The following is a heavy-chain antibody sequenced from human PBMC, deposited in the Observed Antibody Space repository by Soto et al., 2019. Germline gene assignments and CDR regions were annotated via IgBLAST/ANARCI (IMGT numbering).Heavy chain of an antibody. J-gene: IGHJ4*02. CDR2: IYYTGNT. CDR3: ASGHDAYKVRY. Sequence: QVQLQESGPGLVKLSQTLSLTCTVSGGSISSGGTGSYWTWIRQLPGKGSEWIGYIYYTGNTYYNPSLKSRPTISIDTSENQFSLKLTSVTAADTAVYFCASGHDAYKVRYWGQGTLVTVSS. V-gene: IGHV4-31*03. CDR1: GGSISSGGTGSY. D-gene: IGHD1-1*01.